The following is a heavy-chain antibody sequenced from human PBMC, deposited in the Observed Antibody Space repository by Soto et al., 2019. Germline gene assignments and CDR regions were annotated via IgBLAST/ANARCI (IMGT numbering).Heavy chain of an antibody. CDR1: GYSFTSYW. V-gene: IGHV5-10-1*01. D-gene: IGHD3-10*01. CDR3: ASSSGSRKAGDYYFDY. J-gene: IGHJ4*02. CDR2: IDPGDSYT. Sequence: EVQLVQSGAEVKKPGESLRISCKGSGYSFTSYWITWVRQMPEKGLEWMGRIDPGDSYTSYSPSFQGHVTVSADRSISTAYLQWSSLKASDTAMYSCASSSGSRKAGDYYFDYWGQGTLVTVSS.